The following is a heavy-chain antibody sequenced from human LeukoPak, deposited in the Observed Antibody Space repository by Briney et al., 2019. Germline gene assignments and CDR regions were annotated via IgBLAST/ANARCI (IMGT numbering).Heavy chain of an antibody. V-gene: IGHV3-30*18. D-gene: IGHD5-24*01. CDR3: AKVTMEMATIGIGAFDI. CDR2: ISYDGSNK. Sequence: GGSLGLSCAASGFTFSSYGMHWVRQAPGKGLEWVAVISYDGSNKYYADSVKGRFTISRDNSKNTLYLQMNSLRAEDTAVYYCAKVTMEMATIGIGAFDIWGQGTMVTVSS. J-gene: IGHJ3*02. CDR1: GFTFSSYG.